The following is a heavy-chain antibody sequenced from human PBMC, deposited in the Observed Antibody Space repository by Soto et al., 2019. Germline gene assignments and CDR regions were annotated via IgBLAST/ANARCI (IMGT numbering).Heavy chain of an antibody. CDR2: ISDYGRI. Sequence: EVQLVESGGGLVQPGGSLRLSCAASGFTFGNYWMHWVRQAPGKGLVWVSRISDYGRINYADSVKDRFIISRDDARSELYLQLNDLRVEGTATYYCARGGLEPFDHWGQGALVTVSS. CDR1: GFTFGNYW. V-gene: IGHV3-74*01. D-gene: IGHD1-1*01. CDR3: ARGGLEPFDH. J-gene: IGHJ4*02.